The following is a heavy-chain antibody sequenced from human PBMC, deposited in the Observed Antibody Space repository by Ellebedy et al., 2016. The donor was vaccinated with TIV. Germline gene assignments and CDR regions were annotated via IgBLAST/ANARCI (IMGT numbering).Heavy chain of an antibody. J-gene: IGHJ5*02. D-gene: IGHD3-10*01. V-gene: IGHV5-51*01. CDR2: IYPGDSDT. CDR1: GYSFTSYW. Sequence: GESLKISCEGSGYSFTSYWIGWVRQMPGKGLEWMGIIYPGDSDTRYSPSFQGQVTISADKSISTAYLQWSSLKASDTAMYYCARLSIWFGELLPGWFDPWGQGTLVTVSS. CDR3: ARLSIWFGELLPGWFDP.